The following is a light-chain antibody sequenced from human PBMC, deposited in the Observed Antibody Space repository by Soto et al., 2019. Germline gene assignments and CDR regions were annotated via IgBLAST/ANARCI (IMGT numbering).Light chain of an antibody. CDR3: QQHNKWPLT. CDR2: GIS. Sequence: EIVMTQSPATLSVSPGERATLSCRASQSVSSNLAWYQQKPGQAPRLLIYGISTRATGISARFSGSGSGTEFTLTISSLQSEDFAVYYCQQHNKWPLTFGQGTRLANK. J-gene: IGKJ5*01. V-gene: IGKV3-15*01. CDR1: QSVSSN.